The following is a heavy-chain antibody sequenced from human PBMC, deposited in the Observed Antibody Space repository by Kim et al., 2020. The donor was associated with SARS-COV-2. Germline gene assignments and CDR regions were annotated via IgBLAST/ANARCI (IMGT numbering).Heavy chain of an antibody. V-gene: IGHV3-21*01. CDR2: ISSSSSYI. J-gene: IGHJ4*02. Sequence: GGSLRLSCAASGFTFSSYSMNWVRQAPGKGLEWVSSISSSSSYIYYADSVKGRFTISRDNAKNSLYLQMNSLRAEDTAVYYCARVIRDYYDSSGYYVWGQGTLVTVSS. CDR1: GFTFSSYS. CDR3: ARVIRDYYDSSGYYV. D-gene: IGHD3-22*01.